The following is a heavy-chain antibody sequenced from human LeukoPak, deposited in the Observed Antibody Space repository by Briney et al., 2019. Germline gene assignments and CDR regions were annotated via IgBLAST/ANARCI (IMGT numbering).Heavy chain of an antibody. CDR1: GFTFSSYA. V-gene: IGHV3-9*03. D-gene: IGHD3-3*01. J-gene: IGHJ3*02. CDR3: AKDIGYDFWSGSPGGAFDI. Sequence: PGGSLRLSCAASGFTFSSYAMSWVRQAPGKGLEWVSGISWNSGSIGYADSVKGRFTISRDNAKNSLYLQMNSLRAEDMALYYCAKDIGYDFWSGSPGGAFDIWGQGTMVTVSS. CDR2: ISWNSGSI.